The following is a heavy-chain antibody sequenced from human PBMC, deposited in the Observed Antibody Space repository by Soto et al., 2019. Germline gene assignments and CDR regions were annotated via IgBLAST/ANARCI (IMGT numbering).Heavy chain of an antibody. CDR3: ANLPLYGSGFDC. Sequence: EVQLVESGGGLVQPGGSLRLSCAASGFTFDDYAIHWVRQAPGKGLEWVSGISWNGAATGYRNSVKGRFSISRDNTKNTLYLQMNSLRSEDTAVYYSANLPLYGSGFDCWGQGTLVTVSS. V-gene: IGHV3-9*01. J-gene: IGHJ4*02. CDR2: ISWNGAAT. CDR1: GFTFDDYA. D-gene: IGHD3-10*01.